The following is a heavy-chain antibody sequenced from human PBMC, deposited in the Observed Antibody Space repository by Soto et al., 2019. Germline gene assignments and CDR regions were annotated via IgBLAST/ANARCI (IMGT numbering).Heavy chain of an antibody. CDR1: GYTSTSYY. D-gene: IGHD2-15*01. J-gene: IGHJ6*02. V-gene: IGHV1-46*01. CDR2: INPSGGST. CDR3: ARDLVVVAATDRYYYYYGMDV. Sequence: ASVKVSCKASGYTSTSYYMHWVRQAPGQGLEWMGIINPSGGSTSYAQKFQGRVTMTRDTSTSTVYMELSSLRSEDTAVYYCARDLVVVAATDRYYYYYGMDVWGQGTTVTVSS.